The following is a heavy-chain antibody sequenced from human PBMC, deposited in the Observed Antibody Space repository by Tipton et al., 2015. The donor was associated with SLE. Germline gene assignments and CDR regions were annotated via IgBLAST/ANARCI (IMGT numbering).Heavy chain of an antibody. Sequence: TLSLTCTVSGGSISSYYWSWIRQPPGKGLEWIGCIYYSGSTHYNPSLKSRVTISVDTSKNQFSLKLSSVTAADTAVYYCARHAGTYYDFWSGYRTPFYFDYWGQGTLVTVSS. D-gene: IGHD3-3*01. CDR2: IYYSGST. CDR3: ARHAGTYYDFWSGYRTPFYFDY. J-gene: IGHJ4*02. CDR1: GGSISSYY. V-gene: IGHV4-59*08.